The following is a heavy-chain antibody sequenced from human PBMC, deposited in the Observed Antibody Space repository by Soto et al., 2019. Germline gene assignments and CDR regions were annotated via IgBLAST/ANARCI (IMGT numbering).Heavy chain of an antibody. D-gene: IGHD3-3*01. CDR3: ARDKRFLEWFSPGDYYYMDV. CDR1: GDSVSSNSAA. Sequence: SQTLSLTCAISGDSVSSNSAAWNWIRQSPSRGLEWLGRTYYRSKWYNDYAVSVKSRITINPDTSKNQFSLQLNSVTPEDTAVYYCARDKRFLEWFSPGDYYYMDVWGKGTTVTVSS. V-gene: IGHV6-1*01. J-gene: IGHJ6*03. CDR2: TYYRSKWYN.